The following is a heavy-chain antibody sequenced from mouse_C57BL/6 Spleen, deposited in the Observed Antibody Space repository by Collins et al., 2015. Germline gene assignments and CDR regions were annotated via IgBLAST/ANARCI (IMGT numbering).Heavy chain of an antibody. CDR3: APTVVADYYAMDY. CDR2: IHPNSGST. Sequence: QVQLQQPGAEPVKPGASVKLSCKASGYTFTSYWMHWVKQRPGQGLEWIGMIHPNSGSTNYNEKFKSKATLTVDKSSSTAYMQLSSLTSEDSAVYYCAPTVVADYYAMDYWGQGTSVTVSS. V-gene: IGHV1-64*01. J-gene: IGHJ4*01. D-gene: IGHD1-1*01. CDR1: GYTFTSYW.